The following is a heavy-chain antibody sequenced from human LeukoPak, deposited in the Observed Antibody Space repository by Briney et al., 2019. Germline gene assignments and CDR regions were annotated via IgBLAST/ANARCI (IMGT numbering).Heavy chain of an antibody. CDR2: INPNSGGT. CDR1: GYTFTAYY. J-gene: IGHJ6*02. Sequence: ASVKVSCKAPGYTFTAYYMHWVRQAPGQGLEWMGWINPNSGGTNYAQKFQGRVTMTRDTSISTAYMELSRLRSDDTAVYYCARSYDSRGYYFYGMDVWGQGTTVTVSS. D-gene: IGHD3-22*01. V-gene: IGHV1-2*02. CDR3: ARSYDSRGYYFYGMDV.